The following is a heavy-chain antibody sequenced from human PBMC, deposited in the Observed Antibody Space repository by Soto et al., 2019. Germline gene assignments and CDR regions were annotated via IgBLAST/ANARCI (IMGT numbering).Heavy chain of an antibody. Sequence: QVQLVQSGAEVKKPGSSVKVSCKASGDTFTTNSLNWVRQAPGQGLEWMGGIIPVVGTTKYAQKYQDRVTITGDKSTNTAYMELSSLRSDDTAVYYCARGLLYATTYFDYSGQGTPVTVSS. CDR2: IIPVVGTT. D-gene: IGHD2-8*01. J-gene: IGHJ4*02. CDR1: GDTFTTNS. V-gene: IGHV1-69*06. CDR3: ARGLLYATTYFDY.